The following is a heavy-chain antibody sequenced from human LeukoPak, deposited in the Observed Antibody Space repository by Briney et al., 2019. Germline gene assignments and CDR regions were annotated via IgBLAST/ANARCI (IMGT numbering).Heavy chain of an antibody. CDR3: ARAHGSGSPMAWFDP. Sequence: SETLSLTCTVSGGSISSYYWSWIRQPPGKGLEWIGYIYYRGSTNYNPSLKSRVTISVDKSKNQFSLKLSSVTAADTAVYYCARAHGSGSPMAWFDPWGQGTLVTVSS. CDR2: IYYRGST. V-gene: IGHV4-59*01. D-gene: IGHD3-10*01. CDR1: GGSISSYY. J-gene: IGHJ5*02.